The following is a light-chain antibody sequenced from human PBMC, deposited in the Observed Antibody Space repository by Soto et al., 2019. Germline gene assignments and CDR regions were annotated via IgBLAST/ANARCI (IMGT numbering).Light chain of an antibody. Sequence: EILLTQSPSTLSLSPGEGVTLSCRASQSVTVNSLAWYQHKPGQAPRLLIYAASTRAAAVPDRFTGSGSGTDFALTISRLEPEDFGVYYCQQYGDSPLTSGPGTKVDIK. CDR3: QQYGDSPLT. V-gene: IGKV3-20*01. CDR1: QSVTVNS. J-gene: IGKJ3*01. CDR2: AAS.